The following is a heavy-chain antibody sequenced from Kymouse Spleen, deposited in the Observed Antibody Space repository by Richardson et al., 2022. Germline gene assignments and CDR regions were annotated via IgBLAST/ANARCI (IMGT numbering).Heavy chain of an antibody. CDR2: IWYDGSNK. D-gene: IGHD3-9*01. CDR1: GFTFSSYG. CDR3: ARDTYYDILTGLYYYYYGMDV. J-gene: IGHJ6*02. V-gene: IGHV3-33*01. Sequence: QVQLVESGGGVVQPGRSLRLSCAASGFTFSSYGMHWVRQAPGKGLEWVAVIWYDGSNKYYADSVKGRFTISRDNSKNTLYLQMNSLRAEDTAVYYCARDTYYDILTGLYYYYYGMDVWGQGTTVTVSS.